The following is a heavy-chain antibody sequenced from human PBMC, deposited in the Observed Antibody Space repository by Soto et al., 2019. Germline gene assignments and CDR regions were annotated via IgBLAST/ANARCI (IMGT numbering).Heavy chain of an antibody. J-gene: IGHJ4*02. CDR1: GGSFSGYY. V-gene: IGHV4-34*01. Sequence: QVQLQQWGAGLLKPSETLSLTCAVYGGSFSGYYWSWIRQPPGKGLEWIGEINHSGSTNYNPSLKSRVTISVDTSKNQFSLKLSSVTAADTAVYYCARSVAGIFDYWGQGTLVTVSS. CDR2: INHSGST. D-gene: IGHD6-19*01. CDR3: ARSVAGIFDY.